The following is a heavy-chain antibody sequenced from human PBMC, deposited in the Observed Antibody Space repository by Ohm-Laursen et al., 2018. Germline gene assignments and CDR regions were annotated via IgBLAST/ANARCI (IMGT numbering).Heavy chain of an antibody. V-gene: IGHV4-4*07. D-gene: IGHD4-11*01. CDR3: AASSNTLFKGSFDI. CDR2: IYDTGNT. Sequence: TLSLTCPVSGASISSEYWTWIRQPAGKDPEWIGRIYDTGNTNYNPSLKTRVTISVDTSKNQLFLKLSSVTAADTAVYFCAASSNTLFKGSFDIWGQGTMVTVSS. J-gene: IGHJ3*02. CDR1: GASISSEY.